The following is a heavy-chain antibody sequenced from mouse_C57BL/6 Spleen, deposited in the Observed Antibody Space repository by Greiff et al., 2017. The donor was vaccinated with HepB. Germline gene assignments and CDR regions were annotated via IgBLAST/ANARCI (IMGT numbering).Heavy chain of an antibody. V-gene: IGHV1-42*01. CDR3: ARAYYYSNYLDY. CDR1: GYSFTGYY. CDR2: INPSTGGT. Sequence: EVQLQESGPELVKPGASVKISCKASGYSFTGYYMNWVKQSPEKSLEWIGEINPSTGGTTYNQKFKAKATLTVDKSSSTAYMQLKSLTSEDSAVYYCARAYYYSNYLDYWGQGTTLTVSS. J-gene: IGHJ2*01. D-gene: IGHD2-5*01.